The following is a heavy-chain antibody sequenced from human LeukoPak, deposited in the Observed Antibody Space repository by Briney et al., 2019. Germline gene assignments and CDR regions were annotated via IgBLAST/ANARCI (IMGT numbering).Heavy chain of an antibody. Sequence: GGSLRLSCSASGFTFSSYAMSWVRQGAGKGLEWVSGISGSASDTYYADSVKGRFTISRDNSKNTLYLQMNSLRAEDTAVYYCAKDRRATLYGEFDYWGQGTLVTVSS. J-gene: IGHJ4*02. CDR1: GFTFSSYA. CDR2: ISGSASDT. CDR3: AKDRRATLYGEFDY. V-gene: IGHV3-23*01. D-gene: IGHD3-3*01.